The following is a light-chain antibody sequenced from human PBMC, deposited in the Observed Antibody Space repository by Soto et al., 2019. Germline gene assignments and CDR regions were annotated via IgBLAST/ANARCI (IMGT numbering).Light chain of an antibody. CDR2: EVR. V-gene: IGLV2-14*01. CDR3: FSFTSRSSLI. Sequence: QSVLTQPASVSGSPGQSITIFCAGTMRDIGAYNLVSWYQQHPGRAPQLIIYEVRNRPSGSSFRFSGSKSGNTASLTISGLQAEDEADYYCFSFTSRSSLIFGGGTKVTVL. CDR1: MRDIGAYNL. J-gene: IGLJ2*01.